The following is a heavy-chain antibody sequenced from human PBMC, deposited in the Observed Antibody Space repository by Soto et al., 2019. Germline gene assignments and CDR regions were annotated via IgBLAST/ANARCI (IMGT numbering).Heavy chain of an antibody. J-gene: IGHJ6*03. CDR2: IYYSGST. Sequence: SETLSLTCTVSGGSISSSSYYWGWIRQPPGKGLEWIGSIYYSGSTYYNPSLKSRVTISVDTSKNQFSLKLNSVTAADTAVYYCAREVKYGDYYYYYMDVWGKGTTVTVSS. CDR1: GGSISSSSYY. CDR3: AREVKYGDYYYYYMDV. V-gene: IGHV4-39*07. D-gene: IGHD4-17*01.